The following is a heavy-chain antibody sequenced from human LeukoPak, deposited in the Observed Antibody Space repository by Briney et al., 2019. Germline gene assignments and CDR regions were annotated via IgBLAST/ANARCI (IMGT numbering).Heavy chain of an antibody. V-gene: IGHV3-23*01. D-gene: IGHD6-6*01. J-gene: IGHJ4*02. CDR2: ISGSGGST. CDR3: ARGVYSSSSIGIDY. CDR1: GFTFSSYA. Sequence: PGGSLRLSCAASGFTFSSYAMYWVRQASGKGLEWVSGISGSGGSTYSADSVKGRFTISRDNSKNTLYPQMNSLRAEDTAAYYCARGVYSSSSIGIDYWGQGTLVTVSS.